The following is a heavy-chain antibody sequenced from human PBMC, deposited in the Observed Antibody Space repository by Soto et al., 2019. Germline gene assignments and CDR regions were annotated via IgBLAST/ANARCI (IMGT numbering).Heavy chain of an antibody. J-gene: IGHJ4*02. Sequence: QVHLVQSGAEVKKPGSSVKVSCKASGDTFTVHTVTWVRQAPGQGLEWMGRSVPTLGMANYAQTFQGRVTITADTSMTTAYLELTGLTSDDSAVYYCASGDCSGGRCYSDFDFWGQGTLVTVSS. CDR2: SVPTLGMA. V-gene: IGHV1-69*02. CDR1: GDTFTVHT. CDR3: ASGDCSGGRCYSDFDF. D-gene: IGHD2-15*01.